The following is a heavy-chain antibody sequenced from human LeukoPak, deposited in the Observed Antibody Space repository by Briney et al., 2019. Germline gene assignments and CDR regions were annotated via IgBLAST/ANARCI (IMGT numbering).Heavy chain of an antibody. CDR2: IYTSGST. CDR1: GGSISSYY. Sequence: SETLSLTCTVSGGSISSYYWSWVRQPAGKGLEWIARIYTSGSTKYNPSLKSRGTMSVDTSKNQSSLKLSAGTATDTAVYYWARVVRFRGIDYGGQGTLVTVYS. CDR3: ARVVRFRGIDY. J-gene: IGHJ4*02. V-gene: IGHV4-4*07. D-gene: IGHD3-16*01.